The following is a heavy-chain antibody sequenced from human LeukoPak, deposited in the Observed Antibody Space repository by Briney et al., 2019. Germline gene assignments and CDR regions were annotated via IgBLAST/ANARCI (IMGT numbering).Heavy chain of an antibody. Sequence: SETLSLTCTVSGSSVSSDEYYWSWVRQHPGKGLEWIGYIYYSGSTYYNPSPKSRVTISVDTSKNQFSLKLSSVTAADTAVYYCARQNRDYYGSGSYYNVPYYMDVWGKGTTVTVSS. CDR3: ARQNRDYYGSGSYYNVPYYMDV. D-gene: IGHD3-10*01. J-gene: IGHJ6*03. CDR1: GSSVSSDEYY. V-gene: IGHV4-31*03. CDR2: IYYSGST.